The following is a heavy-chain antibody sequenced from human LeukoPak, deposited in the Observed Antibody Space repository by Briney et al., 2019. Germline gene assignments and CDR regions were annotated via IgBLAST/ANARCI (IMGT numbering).Heavy chain of an antibody. CDR1: GFTLSSYW. Sequence: GGSLRLSCAASGFTLSSYWMSWVRQAPGKGLEWVANIKEDGSEKYYVDSVKGRFIISRDNAKNSLYLHMNSLTAEDTAMYYCARDWVAGVPFDAFDIWAKGQWSASLQ. D-gene: IGHD3-10*01. V-gene: IGHV3-7*03. J-gene: IGHJ3*02. CDR2: IKEDGSEK. CDR3: ARDWVAGVPFDAFDI.